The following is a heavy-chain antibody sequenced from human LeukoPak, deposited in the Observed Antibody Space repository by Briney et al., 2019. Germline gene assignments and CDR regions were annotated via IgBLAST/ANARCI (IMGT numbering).Heavy chain of an antibody. CDR2: IKQDGSEK. CDR3: VRGFDY. J-gene: IGHJ4*02. V-gene: IGHV3-7*04. Sequence: GGSLRLSCAASGFTFSNYWMNWVRQAPGKGLEWVANIKQDGSEKNYVDSVKGRSTIARDNAKNSLYLQMNSLRVEDTAVYYCVRGFDYWGQGTLVTVSS. CDR1: GFTFSNYW.